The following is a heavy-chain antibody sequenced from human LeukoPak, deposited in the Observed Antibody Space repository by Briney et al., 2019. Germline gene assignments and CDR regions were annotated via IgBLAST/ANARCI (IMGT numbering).Heavy chain of an antibody. V-gene: IGHV4-59*08. D-gene: IGHD5-18*01. Sequence: PSETLSLTCTVSGGSISSYYWSWLRHPPGEGLEGFGFFYYNGSTNQHPPPKRRITMSVDTSKNHFFSTLGSVTAADTAVDCRASSSAMVTHSFDYWGEGTLVTVSS. CDR1: GGSISSYY. CDR2: FYYNGST. J-gene: IGHJ4*02. CDR3: ASSSAMVTHSFDY.